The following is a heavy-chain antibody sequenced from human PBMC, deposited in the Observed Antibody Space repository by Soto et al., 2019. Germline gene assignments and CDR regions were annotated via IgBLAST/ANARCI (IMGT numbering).Heavy chain of an antibody. CDR2: IYYSGST. V-gene: IGHV4-61*01. D-gene: IGHD1-1*01. CDR1: GGSVSSGSYY. CDR3: ARETGPRGDDY. Sequence: QVQLQESGPGLVKPSETLSLTCTVSGGSVSSGSYYWSWIRQPPGKGLEWIGYIYYSGSTNYNPSLKSRVTISVDTSKNQSSLKLSSVTAADTAVDYCARETGPRGDDYWGQGTLVTVSS. J-gene: IGHJ4*02.